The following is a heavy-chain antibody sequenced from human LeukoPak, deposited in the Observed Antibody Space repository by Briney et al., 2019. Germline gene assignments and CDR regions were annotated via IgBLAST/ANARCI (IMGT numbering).Heavy chain of an antibody. D-gene: IGHD6-13*01. Sequence: PGGSLRLSCAASGFTFSSYWMHWVRQAPGKGLVWVSRINSDGSSTSYADSVKGRFTISRDNAKNTLYLQMNSLRAEDTAVYYCARRSAAAGQFDYWGQGTLVTVSS. CDR3: ARRSAAAGQFDY. CDR2: INSDGSST. J-gene: IGHJ4*02. CDR1: GFTFSSYW. V-gene: IGHV3-74*01.